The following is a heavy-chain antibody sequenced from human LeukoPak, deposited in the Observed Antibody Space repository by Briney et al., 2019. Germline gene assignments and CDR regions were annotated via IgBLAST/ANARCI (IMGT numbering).Heavy chain of an antibody. Sequence: SQTLSLTCAISGDSVSSNSAAWNWIRQSPSRGLEWLGRTYYSSKWYNDYAVSVESRITINPDTSKNQFSLQLNSVTPEDTAVYYCARGRPHLLWFGESRHFDYWGQGTLVTVSS. CDR2: TYYSSKWYN. CDR1: GDSVSSNSAA. D-gene: IGHD3-10*01. V-gene: IGHV6-1*01. J-gene: IGHJ4*02. CDR3: ARGRPHLLWFGESRHFDY.